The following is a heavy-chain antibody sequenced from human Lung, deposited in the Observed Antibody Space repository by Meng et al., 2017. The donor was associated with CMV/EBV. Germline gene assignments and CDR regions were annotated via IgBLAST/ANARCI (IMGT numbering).Heavy chain of an antibody. V-gene: IGHV4-34*01. CDR3: ARGSTSVTMIVVVITAASLAYDS. CDR2: INHRGST. J-gene: IGHJ4*02. Sequence: SQTXSFTXAVYGGSFSGYDWSWIRQSPGKGLEWIGEINHRGSTNYNPSLKSRLTISVDTSKNQFPLKLNSVTAADTAVYYCARGSTSVTMIVVVITAASLAYDSWGQGTLVTVSS. CDR1: GGSFSGYD. D-gene: IGHD3-22*01.